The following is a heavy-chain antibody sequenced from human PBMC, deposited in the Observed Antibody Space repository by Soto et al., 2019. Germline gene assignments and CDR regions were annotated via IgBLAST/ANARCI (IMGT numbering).Heavy chain of an antibody. D-gene: IGHD5-12*01. CDR3: ARSRYSGYDSLDY. Sequence: QVQLQESGPGLVKPSETLSLTCTVSGGSISSYYWSWIRQPSGKGLEWIGYIYYSGSTNYNPSLKSRVTISVDTSKNQFSLKLSSVTAADTAVYYCARSRYSGYDSLDYWGQGTLVTVSS. CDR1: GGSISSYY. CDR2: IYYSGST. J-gene: IGHJ4*02. V-gene: IGHV4-59*08.